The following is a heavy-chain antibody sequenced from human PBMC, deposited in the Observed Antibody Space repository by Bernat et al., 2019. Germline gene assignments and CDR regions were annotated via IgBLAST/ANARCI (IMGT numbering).Heavy chain of an antibody. CDR2: ISYDGSNK. Sequence: QVQLVESGGGVVQPGRSLRLSCAASGFTFISYAMHWVRQAPGKGLEWVAVISYDGSNKYYADSVKGRFTISRDNSKNTLYLQMNSLRAEDTAVYYCARATFKGSSSSFSYYYGMDVWGQGTTVTVSS. CDR1: GFTFISYA. CDR3: ARATFKGSSSSFSYYYGMDV. D-gene: IGHD6-6*01. V-gene: IGHV3-30-3*01. J-gene: IGHJ6*02.